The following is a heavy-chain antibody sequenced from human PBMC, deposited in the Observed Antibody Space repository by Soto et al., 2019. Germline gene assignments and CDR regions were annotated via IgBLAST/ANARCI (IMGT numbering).Heavy chain of an antibody. D-gene: IGHD6-13*01. CDR1: GGTFSSYT. V-gene: IGHV1-69*02. Sequence: QVQLVQSGAEVKKPGSSVKVSCKASGGTFSSYTISWVRQAPGQRLEWMGRIIPILGIANYAQKFQGRVTITADKSTSTAYMELSSLRSEDTAVYYCARAAAGSSYFDYWGQGTLVTVSS. J-gene: IGHJ4*02. CDR2: IIPILGIA. CDR3: ARAAAGSSYFDY.